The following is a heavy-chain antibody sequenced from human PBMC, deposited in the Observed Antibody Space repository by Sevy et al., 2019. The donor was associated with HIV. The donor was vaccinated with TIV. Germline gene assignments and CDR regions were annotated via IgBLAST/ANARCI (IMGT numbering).Heavy chain of an antibody. J-gene: IGHJ3*02. CDR3: AKDTDSGSYLNDAFDI. CDR1: GFTFSSFA. D-gene: IGHD1-26*01. Sequence: GGSLRLSCAASGFTFSSFAMSWVRQTPGKGLEWVSGLNGSGGRTYYPDSVKGRFTISRDNSKNTLYLQMNSLRAEDKGVYYCAKDTDSGSYLNDAFDIWGQGTMVTVSS. CDR2: LNGSGGRT. V-gene: IGHV3-23*01.